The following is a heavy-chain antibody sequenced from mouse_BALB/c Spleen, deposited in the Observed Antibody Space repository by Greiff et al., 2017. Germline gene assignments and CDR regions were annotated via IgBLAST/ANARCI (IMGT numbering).Heavy chain of an antibody. V-gene: IGHV5-17*02. CDR1: GFTFSSFG. CDR3: ARWRKLGYFDY. Sequence: EVNLVESGGGLVQPGGSRKLSCAASGFTFSSFGMHWVRQAPEKGLEWVAYISSGSSTIYYADTVKGRFTISRDNPKNTLFLQMTSLRSEDTAMYYCARWRKLGYFDYWGQGTTLTVSS. D-gene: IGHD4-1*01. J-gene: IGHJ2*01. CDR2: ISSGSSTI.